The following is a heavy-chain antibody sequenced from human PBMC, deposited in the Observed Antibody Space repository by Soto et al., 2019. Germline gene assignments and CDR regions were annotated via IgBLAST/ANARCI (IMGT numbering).Heavy chain of an antibody. D-gene: IGHD6-13*01. J-gene: IGHJ4*02. Sequence: QVQLVESGGGVVQPGRSLRLSCAASGFTFSSYGMHWVRQAPGKGLEWVAVIWYDGSNKYYADSVKGRFTISRDNSKNTLYLQMNSLRAEDTAVYYCAREQVEQQLVPIFDYWGQGTLVTVSS. CDR3: AREQVEQQLVPIFDY. CDR2: IWYDGSNK. CDR1: GFTFSSYG. V-gene: IGHV3-33*01.